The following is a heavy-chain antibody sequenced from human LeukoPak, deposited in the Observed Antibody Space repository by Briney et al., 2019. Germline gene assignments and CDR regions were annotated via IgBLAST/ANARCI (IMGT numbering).Heavy chain of an antibody. D-gene: IGHD6-6*01. J-gene: IGHJ4*02. V-gene: IGHV4-34*01. Sequence: SETLSLTCAVYGGSFGGYYWSWIRQPPGKGLEWIGEINHSGSTNYNPSLKSRVTISVDTSKNQFSLKLSSVTAADTAVYYCARGVRPIDYWGQGTLVTVSS. CDR3: ARGVRPIDY. CDR1: GGSFGGYY. CDR2: INHSGST.